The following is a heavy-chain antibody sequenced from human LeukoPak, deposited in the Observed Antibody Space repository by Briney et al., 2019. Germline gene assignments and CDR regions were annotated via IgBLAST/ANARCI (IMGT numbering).Heavy chain of an antibody. CDR2: IYYSGST. Sequence: SETLSLTCTVSGGSISNYYWSWIRQPPGKGLEWIGYIYYSGSTNYNPSLKSRVTISVDTSKNQFSLKLSSVTAADTAVYYCARDRDNYGGNRGWFDPWGQGTLVTVSS. J-gene: IGHJ5*02. D-gene: IGHD4-23*01. CDR3: ARDRDNYGGNRGWFDP. CDR1: GGSISNYY. V-gene: IGHV4-59*01.